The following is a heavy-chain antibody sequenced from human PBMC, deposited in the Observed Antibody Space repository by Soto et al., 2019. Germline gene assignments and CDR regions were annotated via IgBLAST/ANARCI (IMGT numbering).Heavy chain of an antibody. J-gene: IGHJ6*02. CDR3: AKVALVGDFWSGYYTGEDYYYGMDV. D-gene: IGHD3-3*01. Sequence: QPGGSLRLSCAASGFTFSSYGMHWVRQAPGKGLEWVAVISYDGSNKYYADSVKGRFTISRDNSKNTLYLQMNSLRAEDTAVYYCAKVALVGDFWSGYYTGEDYYYGMDVWGQGTTVTVS. CDR1: GFTFSSYG. V-gene: IGHV3-30*18. CDR2: ISYDGSNK.